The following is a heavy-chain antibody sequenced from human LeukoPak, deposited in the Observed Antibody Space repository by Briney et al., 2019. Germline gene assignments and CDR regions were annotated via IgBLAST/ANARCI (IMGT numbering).Heavy chain of an antibody. V-gene: IGHV3-30*03. CDR2: ISFDGSNR. CDR1: GFTFSSYG. J-gene: IGHJ4*02. Sequence: PGRSLRLSCAASGFTFSSYGMHWVRQAPGKGLEWVAVISFDGSNRNYADSVKGRFTISRDNAKNSLYLQMNSLRAEDTAVYYCARDNWGRTDYWGQGNLVTVPS. D-gene: IGHD7-27*01. CDR3: ARDNWGRTDY.